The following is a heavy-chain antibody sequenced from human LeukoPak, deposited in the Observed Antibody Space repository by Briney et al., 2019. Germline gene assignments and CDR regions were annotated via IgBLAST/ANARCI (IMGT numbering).Heavy chain of an antibody. J-gene: IGHJ5*02. CDR1: GVSISIHY. CDR3: ARDKGSWPHDWFDH. Sequence: SETLSFTASVSGVSISIHYWSWIRQSPGQGREGSGHNSTDANTNYNTALKSRVTISIATSKNQFSLKLSSVTAEDTAVYYCARDKGSWPHDWFDHWGQGTLVTVSS. CDR2: NSTDANT. D-gene: IGHD6-13*01. V-gene: IGHV4-4*07.